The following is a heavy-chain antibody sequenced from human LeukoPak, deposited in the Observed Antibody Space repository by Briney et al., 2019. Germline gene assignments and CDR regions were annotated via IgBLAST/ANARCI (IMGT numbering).Heavy chain of an antibody. Sequence: ASVTVSCKASEDTFTNYYVKWVQQAPQQGLEWMGVTHPRGGSPSYAQKFEDRVTMTRDTSTSTVYMELSSLSSEDTAVYYCARAGDSSGFPLDYWGQGALVTVSS. D-gene: IGHD3-22*01. CDR1: EDTFTNYY. CDR2: THPRGGSP. V-gene: IGHV1-46*01. J-gene: IGHJ4*02. CDR3: ARAGDSSGFPLDY.